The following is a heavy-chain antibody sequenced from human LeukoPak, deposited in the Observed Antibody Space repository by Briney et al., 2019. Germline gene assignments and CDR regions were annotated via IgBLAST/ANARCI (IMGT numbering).Heavy chain of an antibody. CDR2: SIPILVIA. CDR3: ARDQDIVVVVAALRQREMGGFDP. D-gene: IGHD2-15*01. CDR1: GCTVSIYA. Sequence: SVKVSCNSSGCTVSIYAISWGRQAPGQGRGGRGRSIPILVIANYAHKFHGRGTITADKSTSTAYTEVRSLRSDDTAVYYCARDQDIVVVVAALRQREMGGFDPWGQGTLVTVSS. V-gene: IGHV1-69*04. J-gene: IGHJ5*02.